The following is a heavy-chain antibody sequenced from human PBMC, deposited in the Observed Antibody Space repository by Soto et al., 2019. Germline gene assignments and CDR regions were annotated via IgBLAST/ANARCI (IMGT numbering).Heavy chain of an antibody. D-gene: IGHD6-13*01. CDR1: GVSISSDSW. Sequence: QVQLQESGPGLVRPSGTVSLTCAVSGVSISSDSWWSWVRQPPGKALEWIGEIHHSGSTNYNPSLKSRVPMSVVPSKDLFSLTLNSVTAADTAFYYCARDQGSHPGDWGQGTLVSVSS. V-gene: IGHV4-4*02. CDR2: IHHSGST. J-gene: IGHJ4*02. CDR3: ARDQGSHPGD.